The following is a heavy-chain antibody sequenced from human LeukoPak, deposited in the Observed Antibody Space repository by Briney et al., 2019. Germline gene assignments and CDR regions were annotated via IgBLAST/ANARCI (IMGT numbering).Heavy chain of an antibody. V-gene: IGHV1-2*02. J-gene: IGHJ5*02. D-gene: IGHD2-2*02. CDR3: ARVPRRVVVPAAILFDP. CDR2: INPNSGGT. CDR1: GYTFTGYY. Sequence: ASVKVSCKASGYTFTGYYMHWVPQAPGQGLEWMGWINPNSGGTNYAQKFQGRVTMTRDTSISTAYMELSRLRSDDRAVYYCARVPRRVVVPAAILFDPWGQGTLVTVSS.